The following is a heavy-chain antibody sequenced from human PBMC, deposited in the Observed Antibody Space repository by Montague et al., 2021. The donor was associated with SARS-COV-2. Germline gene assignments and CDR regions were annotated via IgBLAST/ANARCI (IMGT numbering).Heavy chain of an antibody. CDR2: IYYSGST. CDR3: ARALIMITFGGVIAYWFDP. V-gene: IGHV4-39*07. CDR1: GGSISSSSYY. J-gene: IGHJ5*02. Sequence: SETLSLTCTVSGGSISSSSYYWGWIRQPPGKGLEWIGSIYYSGSTYYNPSLKSRVTISVDTSKNQFSLKLSSVTAADTAVYYCARALIMITFGGVIAYWFDPWGQETLVTVSS. D-gene: IGHD3-16*02.